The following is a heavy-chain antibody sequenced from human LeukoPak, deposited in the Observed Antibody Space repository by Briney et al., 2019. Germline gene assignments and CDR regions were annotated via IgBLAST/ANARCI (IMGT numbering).Heavy chain of an antibody. D-gene: IGHD3-9*01. J-gene: IGHJ5*02. CDR2: IKQDGSEK. CDR3: ARETLRYFDWLSAYWFDP. CDR1: GFTFSSYA. Sequence: GGSLRLSCAASGFTFSSYAMSWVRQAPGKGLEWVANIKQDGSEKYYVDSVKGRFTISRDNAKNSLYLQMNSLRAEDTAVYYCARETLRYFDWLSAYWFDPWGQGTLVTVSS. V-gene: IGHV3-7*03.